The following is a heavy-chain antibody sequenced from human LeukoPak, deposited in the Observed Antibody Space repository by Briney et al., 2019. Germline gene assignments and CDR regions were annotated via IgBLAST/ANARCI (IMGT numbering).Heavy chain of an antibody. CDR2: MNPNSGNT. V-gene: IGHV1-8*03. CDR1: GYTLTSYD. J-gene: IGHJ4*02. D-gene: IGHD1-26*01. Sequence: ASVKVSCKASGYTLTSYDINWVRQATGQGLEWMGWMNPNSGNTGYAQKFQGRVTITRNTSISTAYMELSSLRSEDTAVYYCARGPRYSGSLDFDYWGQGTLVTVSS. CDR3: ARGPRYSGSLDFDY.